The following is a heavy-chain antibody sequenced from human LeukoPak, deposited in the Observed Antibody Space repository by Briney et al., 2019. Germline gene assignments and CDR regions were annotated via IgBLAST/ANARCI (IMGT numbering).Heavy chain of an antibody. CDR1: GGSFSGYY. CDR2: INHSGST. Sequence: SETLSLTCAVYGGSFSGYYWSWIRQPPGKGLEWIGEINHSGSTNYNPSLKSRVTISVDTPKNQFSLKLSSVTAADTAVYYCASKDSSGYFLRWRGQGTLVTVSS. D-gene: IGHD3-22*01. J-gene: IGHJ4*02. CDR3: ASKDSSGYFLRW. V-gene: IGHV4-34*01.